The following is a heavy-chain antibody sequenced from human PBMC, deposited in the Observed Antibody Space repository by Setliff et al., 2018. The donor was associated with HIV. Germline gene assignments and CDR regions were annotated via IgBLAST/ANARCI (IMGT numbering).Heavy chain of an antibody. CDR1: GLTLSSYA. Sequence: GGSLRLSCVASGLTLSSYAMNWVRQAPGKGLEWLSGISNTGSSTYYGDSVKGRFTISRDKSRKTAYLQMNSLRDEDTAVYYCVKDVLKFWSGSGALDFWGPGTLVTVSS. CDR3: VKDVLKFWSGSGALDF. V-gene: IGHV3-23*01. J-gene: IGHJ4*02. CDR2: ISNTGSST. D-gene: IGHD3-3*01.